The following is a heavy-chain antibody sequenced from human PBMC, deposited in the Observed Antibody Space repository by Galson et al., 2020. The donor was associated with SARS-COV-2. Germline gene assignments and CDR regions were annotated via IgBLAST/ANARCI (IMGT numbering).Heavy chain of an antibody. CDR2: IYYSGGT. CDR1: GGSIDNYY. CDR3: AFSDSDYGMDV. V-gene: IGHV4-59*12. Sequence: TLSLTCIVSGGSIDNYYWSWIRQSPGKGLEWIGYIYYSGGTNYNPSLRGRVTISVDTSKDQFSLKLSSVTAGDTAVYYCAFSDSDYGMDVWGQGTPVTVSS. J-gene: IGHJ6*02. D-gene: IGHD2-15*01.